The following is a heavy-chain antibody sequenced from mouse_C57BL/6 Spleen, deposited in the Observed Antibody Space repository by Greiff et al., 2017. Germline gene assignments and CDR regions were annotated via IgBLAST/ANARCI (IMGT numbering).Heavy chain of an antibody. Sequence: QVQLQQSGAELVKPGASVKLSCKASGYTFTSYWMHWVKQRPGQGLEWIGMIHPNSGSTNYNEKFKSKATLTVDKSSSTAYMQLSSLTSEDSAVYYCARSGTMVTTGEVWFAYWGQGTLVTVSA. J-gene: IGHJ3*01. CDR1: GYTFTSYW. CDR3: ARSGTMVTTGEVWFAY. D-gene: IGHD2-2*01. V-gene: IGHV1-64*01. CDR2: IHPNSGST.